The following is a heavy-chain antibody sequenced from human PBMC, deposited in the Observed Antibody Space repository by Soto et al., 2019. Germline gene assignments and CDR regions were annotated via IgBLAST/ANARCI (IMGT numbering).Heavy chain of an antibody. CDR2: ISSDSTTT. CDR3: ASGPRIVVGKSFDY. Sequence: EVKLVESGGEMVQPGGSLRLSCAASGFTFSTFDMNWVRQAPGKGMEWLSSISSDSTTTYYADSVKGRFTISRDNLKNSLEMLMNNLRSEDTGIYYYASGPRIVVGKSFDYWGRGTVVTVSS. V-gene: IGHV3-48*03. J-gene: IGHJ4*02. D-gene: IGHD3-22*01. CDR1: GFTFSTFD.